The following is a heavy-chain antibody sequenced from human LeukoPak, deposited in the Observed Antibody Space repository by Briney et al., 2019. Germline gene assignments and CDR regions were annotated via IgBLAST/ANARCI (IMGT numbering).Heavy chain of an antibody. D-gene: IGHD3-3*01. Sequence: QPGGSLRLSCVASGFNVSSNYMSWVRKAPGKGLEGASVIYTGGTTYYTDSVKGRFTISRDNSKNTLYLQMNSLKAEDTAVYYCAKDGISKWRNPEWLSVWGQGTLVTVSS. CDR2: IYTGGTT. V-gene: IGHV3-66*02. CDR3: AKDGISKWRNPEWLSV. J-gene: IGHJ4*02. CDR1: GFNVSSNY.